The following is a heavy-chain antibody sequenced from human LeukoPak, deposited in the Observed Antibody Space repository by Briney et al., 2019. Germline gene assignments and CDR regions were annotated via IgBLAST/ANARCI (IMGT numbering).Heavy chain of an antibody. Sequence: SETLSLTCAVYGGSFSGYYWSWIRQPPGKGLEWIGEINHSGSTNYNPSLKSRVTISVDTSKNQFSLKLSSVTVADTAVYYCARIRTSGYCSSTSCHYYFDYWGQGTLVTVSS. CDR3: ARIRTSGYCSSTSCHYYFDY. V-gene: IGHV4-34*01. J-gene: IGHJ4*02. CDR2: INHSGST. CDR1: GGSFSGYY. D-gene: IGHD2-2*03.